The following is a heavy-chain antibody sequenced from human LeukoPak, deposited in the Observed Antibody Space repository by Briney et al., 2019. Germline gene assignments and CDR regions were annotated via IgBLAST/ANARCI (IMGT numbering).Heavy chain of an antibody. J-gene: IGHJ4*02. V-gene: IGHV4-34*01. CDR1: GGSFSGYY. CDR2: INHSGST. CDR3: ASPSSSWYG. Sequence: PSETLSLTCAVYGGSFSGYYWSWIRQPPGKGLEWIGEINHSGSTNYNPSLKSRVTISVDTSKNQFSLKLSSVTAADTAVYYCASPSSSWYGWGQGTLVTVSS. D-gene: IGHD6-13*01.